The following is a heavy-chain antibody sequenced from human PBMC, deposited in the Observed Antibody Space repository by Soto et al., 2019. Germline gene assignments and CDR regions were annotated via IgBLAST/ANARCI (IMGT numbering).Heavy chain of an antibody. CDR2: IWYDGSNK. CDR3: ARGQVTVKYYFDY. V-gene: IGHV3-33*01. CDR1: GFTFSSYG. J-gene: IGHJ4*02. D-gene: IGHD4-17*01. Sequence: QVQLVESGGGVVQPGRSLRLSCAASGFTFSSYGMHWVRQAPGKGLEWVAVIWYDGSNKYYADSVKGRFTISRDNXKNTLYLQMNSLRAEDTAVYYCARGQVTVKYYFDYWGQGTLVTVSS.